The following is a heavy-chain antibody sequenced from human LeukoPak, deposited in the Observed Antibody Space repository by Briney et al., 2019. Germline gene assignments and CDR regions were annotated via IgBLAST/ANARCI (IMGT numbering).Heavy chain of an antibody. CDR2: ISSSSSYI. Sequence: PGGSLRLSCAASGFTFSSYSMNWVRQAPGKGLEWVSSISSSSSYIYYADSVKGRFTISRDNAKNTLYLQMNSLRAEDTAVYYCAKGIYSSSSGAFDIWGQGTMVTVSS. V-gene: IGHV3-21*01. J-gene: IGHJ3*02. CDR1: GFTFSSYS. CDR3: AKGIYSSSSGAFDI. D-gene: IGHD6-6*01.